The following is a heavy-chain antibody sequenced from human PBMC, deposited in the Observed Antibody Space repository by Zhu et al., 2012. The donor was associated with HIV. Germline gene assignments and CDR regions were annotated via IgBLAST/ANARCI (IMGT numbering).Heavy chain of an antibody. Sequence: QVHLQESGPGLVKPSETRSLTCTVSGYSISSAYSWGWIRQLPGMGLEWIGSIYYTGTTYYNPSLKSRVIISADTSKNHFSLQLNSVTATDTAVYYCARDIWFVSYWGSWFDPWGQGIPVTVSS. V-gene: IGHV4-38-2*02. CDR2: IYYTGTT. J-gene: IGHJ5*02. CDR3: ARDIWFVSYWGSWFDP. D-gene: IGHD3-10*01. CDR1: GYSISSAYS.